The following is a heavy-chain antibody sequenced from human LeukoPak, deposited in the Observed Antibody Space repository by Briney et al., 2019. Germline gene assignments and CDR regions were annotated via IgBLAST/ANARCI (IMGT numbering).Heavy chain of an antibody. D-gene: IGHD3-10*01. CDR2: IGTYNGHT. CDR3: ARDPPMVRGVRSPFDY. V-gene: IGHV1-18*01. J-gene: IGHJ4*02. CDR1: GYTFSSYG. Sequence: ASVKVSCKASGYTFSSYGVSWVRQAPGQGLEWMGWIGTYNGHTNYAQQFQGRVTLTTDTSTSTAYVELRSLRSDDTAVYYCARDPPMVRGVRSPFDYWGQGTLVTVSS.